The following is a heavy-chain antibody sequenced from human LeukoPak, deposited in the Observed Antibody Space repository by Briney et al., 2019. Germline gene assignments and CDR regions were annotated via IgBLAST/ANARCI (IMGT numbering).Heavy chain of an antibody. Sequence: PSETLSLTCAVYGGSFSGYYWSWIRQPPGKGLEWIGEINHSGSTNYNPSLKSRVTISVDTSKNQFSLKLSSVTAADTAVYYCARAPRLGYCSGGSCYFHYWGQGTLVTVSS. CDR2: INHSGST. V-gene: IGHV4-34*01. D-gene: IGHD2-15*01. CDR1: GGSFSGYY. J-gene: IGHJ4*02. CDR3: ARAPRLGYCSGGSCYFHY.